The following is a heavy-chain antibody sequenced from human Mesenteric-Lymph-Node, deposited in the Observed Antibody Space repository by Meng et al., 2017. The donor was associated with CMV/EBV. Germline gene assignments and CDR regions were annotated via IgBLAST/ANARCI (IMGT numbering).Heavy chain of an antibody. CDR3: ARDRDTDWYSPFDY. Sequence: QVQLVQSGAEVKKPGPSVRVPCKSSGYTFIDYYINWVRQAPGQGLEWMGRIKPKTGGRSYAQNFQGRVTMTRDTSINTAYMEVNRLNSDDTAMYYCARDRDTDWYSPFDYWGPGTLVTVSS. D-gene: IGHD3-9*01. J-gene: IGHJ4*02. V-gene: IGHV1-2*06. CDR2: IKPKTGGR. CDR1: GYTFIDYY.